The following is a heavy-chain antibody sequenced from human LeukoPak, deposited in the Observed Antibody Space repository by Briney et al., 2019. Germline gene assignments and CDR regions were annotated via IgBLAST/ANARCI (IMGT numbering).Heavy chain of an antibody. V-gene: IGHV1-46*01. CDR2: INPSGGST. Sequence: ASVKVSCKVSGYTLTELSMHWVRQAPGQGLEWMGIINPSGGSTSYAQKFQGRVTMTRDTSTSTVYMELSSLRSEDTAVYYCARDGSMDYGSGSYFLDNWFDPWGQGTLVTVSS. CDR3: ARDGSMDYGSGSYFLDNWFDP. D-gene: IGHD3-10*01. CDR1: GYTLTELS. J-gene: IGHJ5*02.